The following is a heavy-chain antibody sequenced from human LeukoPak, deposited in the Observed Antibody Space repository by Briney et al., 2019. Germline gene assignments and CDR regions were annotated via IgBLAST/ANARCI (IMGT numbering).Heavy chain of an antibody. J-gene: IGHJ4*02. V-gene: IGHV1-2*02. CDR3: ARVNNYYDSSGYLYYFDN. Sequence: VSVKVSCKASGYTFTGYFLHWVRQAPGQGLEWMGWINPNSGGTNFAQKFQGRATMTRDTSISTAYMELSRLRSDDTAVYYCARVNNYYDSSGYLYYFDNWGQGTLVTVSS. CDR2: INPNSGGT. D-gene: IGHD3-22*01. CDR1: GYTFTGYF.